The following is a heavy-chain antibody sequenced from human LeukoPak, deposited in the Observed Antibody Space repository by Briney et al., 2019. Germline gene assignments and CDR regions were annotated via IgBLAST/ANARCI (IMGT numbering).Heavy chain of an antibody. Sequence: GGSLRLSCAASGFTFSSYVMHWVRQAPGKGLEWVAGISYDGNNKYYAESVKGRFTISRDNSKNTLYLQMNSLRAEDTAVYYCAKDWVIRGVISYWGQGTLVTVSS. CDR3: AKDWVIRGVISY. CDR1: GFTFSSYV. CDR2: ISYDGNNK. V-gene: IGHV3-30*18. D-gene: IGHD3-10*01. J-gene: IGHJ4*02.